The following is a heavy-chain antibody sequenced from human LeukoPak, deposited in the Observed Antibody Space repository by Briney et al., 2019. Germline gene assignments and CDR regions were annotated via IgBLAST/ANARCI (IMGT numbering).Heavy chain of an antibody. CDR1: GFTFSSYS. D-gene: IGHD6-6*01. Sequence: GGSLRLSCAASGFTFSSYSMNWVRQAPGKGLEWVSSISSSSSYIYYADSVKGRFTISRDNAKNSLYLHMNSLRAEDTAVYYCARDRGGPRPFDYWGQGTLVTVSS. CDR3: ARDRGGPRPFDY. J-gene: IGHJ4*02. V-gene: IGHV3-21*01. CDR2: ISSSSSYI.